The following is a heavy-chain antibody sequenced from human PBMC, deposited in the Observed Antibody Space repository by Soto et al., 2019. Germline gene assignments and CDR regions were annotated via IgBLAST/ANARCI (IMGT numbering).Heavy chain of an antibody. CDR3: ARDRGYDQAYYYYYGMDV. CDR1: GDSVSSNSAA. CDR2: TYYRSKWYN. Sequence: SQTLSLTCAISGDSVSSNSAAWNWIRQSPSRGLEWLGRTYYRSKWYNDYAVSVKSRITINPDTSKNQFSLQLNSVTPEDTAVYYCARDRGYDQAYYYYYGMDVWGQGTTVTVSS. J-gene: IGHJ6*02. V-gene: IGHV6-1*01. D-gene: IGHD5-12*01.